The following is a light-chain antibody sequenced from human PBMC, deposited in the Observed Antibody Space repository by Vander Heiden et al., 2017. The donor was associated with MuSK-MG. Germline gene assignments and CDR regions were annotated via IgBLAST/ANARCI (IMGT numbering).Light chain of an antibody. Sequence: EIVMTQSPATLSVSPGERATLSCRASQSVSSNLAWYQQKPGQAPRLLIYGASTRATGIPARFSGSAHGTEFTLAISRLHSEDFAVYYCQHGNHSPGDTFGQGTKMEIK. CDR3: QHGNHSPGDT. V-gene: IGKV3-15*01. CDR2: GAS. J-gene: IGKJ2*01. CDR1: QSVSSN.